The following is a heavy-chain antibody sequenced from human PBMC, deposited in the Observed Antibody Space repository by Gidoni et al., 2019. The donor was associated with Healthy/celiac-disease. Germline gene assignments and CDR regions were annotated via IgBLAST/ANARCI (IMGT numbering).Heavy chain of an antibody. Sequence: QVQLQESGPGLVKPSQTLYLTCTVSGGSISSGDYYWSWIRQPPGKGLEWIGSIYYSGRTYYNPSLKSRVTISGDTSKNQFSLKLSSVTAADTAVYYCARGEVGAPPFDYWGQGTLVTVSS. CDR3: ARGEVGAPPFDY. CDR1: GGSISSGDYY. J-gene: IGHJ4*02. CDR2: IYYSGRT. V-gene: IGHV4-30-4*01. D-gene: IGHD1-26*01.